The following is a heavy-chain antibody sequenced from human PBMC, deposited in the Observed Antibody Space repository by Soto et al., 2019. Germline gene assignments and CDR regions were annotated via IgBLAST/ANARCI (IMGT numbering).Heavy chain of an antibody. CDR2: MNPNSGNT. Sequence: ASVKVSCKASGYTFTSYDINWVRQATGQGLEWMGWMNPNSGNTGYAQKFQGRVTMTRNTSISTAYMELSSLRSEDTAVYYCARGLNWYYDFWSGYYSPYYYYGMDVWRQGTTVTVSS. CDR3: ARGLNWYYDFWSGYYSPYYYYGMDV. D-gene: IGHD3-3*01. CDR1: GYTFTSYD. J-gene: IGHJ6*02. V-gene: IGHV1-8*01.